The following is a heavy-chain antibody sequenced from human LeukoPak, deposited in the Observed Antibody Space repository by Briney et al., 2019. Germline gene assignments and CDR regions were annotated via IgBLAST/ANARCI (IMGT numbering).Heavy chain of an antibody. CDR3: ARDSRFLEWPHMGLDY. J-gene: IGHJ4*02. CDR2: IYHSGST. V-gene: IGHV4-30-2*01. D-gene: IGHD3-3*01. CDR1: GGSISSGGYY. Sequence: SETLSLTCTVSGGSISSGGYYWNWIRQPPGKGLEWIGYIYHSGSTYYNPSLKSRVTISVDRSKNQFSLKLSSVTAADTAVYYCARDSRFLEWPHMGLDYWGQGTLVTVSS.